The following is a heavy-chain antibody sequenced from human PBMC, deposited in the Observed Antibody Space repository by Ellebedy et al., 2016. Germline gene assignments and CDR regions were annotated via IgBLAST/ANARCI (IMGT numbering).Heavy chain of an antibody. J-gene: IGHJ6*02. CDR3: ARSQGIAVAAYGMDV. D-gene: IGHD6-19*01. CDR2: IIPILGIA. CDR1: GGTFSSYA. Sequence: ASVKVSCKASGGTFSSYAISWVRQAPGQGLEWMGRIIPILGIANYAQKFQGRVTITADKSTSTAYMELSSLRSEDTAVYYCARSQGIAVAAYGMDVWGQGTTVTVSS. V-gene: IGHV1-69*04.